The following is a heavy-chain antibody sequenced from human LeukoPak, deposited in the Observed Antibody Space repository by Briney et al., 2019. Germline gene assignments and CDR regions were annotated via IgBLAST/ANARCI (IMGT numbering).Heavy chain of an antibody. CDR3: ARDLASSGWGGFDY. CDR2: MNLDGSEK. J-gene: IGHJ4*02. CDR1: GFTFSNYW. D-gene: IGHD6-19*01. Sequence: PGGSLRLSCAASGFTFSNYWMTWVRQAPGKGLEWVANMNLDGSEKYYVDSVKGRFIISRDNSKNTLYLQMNSLRAEDAAVYYCARDLASSGWGGFDYWGQGTLVTVSS. V-gene: IGHV3-7*01.